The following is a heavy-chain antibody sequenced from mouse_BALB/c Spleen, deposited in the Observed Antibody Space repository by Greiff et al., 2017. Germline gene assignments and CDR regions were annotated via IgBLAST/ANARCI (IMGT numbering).Heavy chain of an antibody. CDR3: ARVYGNYGGFDY. CDR2: IDPANGNT. CDR1: GFNIKDTY. V-gene: IGHV14-3*02. Sequence: EVQLKQSGAELVKPGASVKLSCTASGFNIKDTYMHWVKQRPEQGLEWIGRIDPANGNTKYDPKFQGKATITADTSSNTAYLQLSSLTSEDTAVYYCARVYGNYGGFDYWGQGTTLTVSS. D-gene: IGHD2-1*01. J-gene: IGHJ2*01.